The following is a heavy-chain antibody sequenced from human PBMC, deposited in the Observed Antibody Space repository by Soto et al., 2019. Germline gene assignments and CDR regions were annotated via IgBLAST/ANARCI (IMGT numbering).Heavy chain of an antibody. CDR2: IIPILGIA. D-gene: IGHD5-18*01. Sequence: SVKVSCKASGGTFSSYTISWVRQAPGQGLEWMGRIIPILGIANYAQKFQGRVTITADKSTSTAYMELSRLRSEDTAVYYCARESLWPLGYSYGKGYYYYGMAVWGQGTTVTGSS. CDR3: ARESLWPLGYSYGKGYYYYGMAV. J-gene: IGHJ6*02. V-gene: IGHV1-69*04. CDR1: GGTFSSYT.